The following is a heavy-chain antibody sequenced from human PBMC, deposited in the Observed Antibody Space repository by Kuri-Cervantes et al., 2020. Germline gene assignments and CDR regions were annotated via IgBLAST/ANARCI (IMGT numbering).Heavy chain of an antibody. CDR1: GFTLSTFDNYG. CDR2: VSRSGSST. D-gene: IGHD7-27*01. CDR3: AKRTAEGGSFDY. V-gene: IGHV3-23*01. J-gene: IGHJ4*02. Sequence: GGSLRLSCAASGFTLSTFDNYGMGWVRQAPGEGLVWVSAVSRSGSSTFYADSVKGRFTISRDNSRNTMDLQMNSLRAEDTAVYYCAKRTAEGGSFDYWGQGALVTVSS.